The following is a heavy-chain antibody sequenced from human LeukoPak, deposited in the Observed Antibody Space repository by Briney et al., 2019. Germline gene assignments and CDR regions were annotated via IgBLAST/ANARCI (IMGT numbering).Heavy chain of an antibody. CDR1: GGSISSHY. J-gene: IGHJ3*02. V-gene: IGHV4-59*11. CDR3: ERLDNWNFWAFDI. Sequence: SETLSLTCTVSGGSISSHYWSWIRQPPGKGLEWIGYIYYSWSTSYNPSLKSRVTISVDTSKNQFSLKLSSVTAAEKAVYYCERLDNWNFWAFDIWGQGTMVTVSS. CDR2: IYYSWST. D-gene: IGHD1-7*01.